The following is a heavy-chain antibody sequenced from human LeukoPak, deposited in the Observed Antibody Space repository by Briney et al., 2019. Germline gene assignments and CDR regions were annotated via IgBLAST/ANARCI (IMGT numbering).Heavy chain of an antibody. V-gene: IGHV1-46*01. D-gene: IGHD3-3*01. CDR3: ARQGKSYYDFWSASNTGGPYDY. CDR1: GDTFSRYD. Sequence: ASVKVSCKASGDTFSRYDIHWLRQAPGQGLEWMGSIASRGGSTRYAQKFQGRVTLTRDTSTTTLNMEMSGLRSEDTVVYYCARQGKSYYDFWSASNTGGPYDYWGQGTLITVSS. CDR2: IASRGGST. J-gene: IGHJ4*02.